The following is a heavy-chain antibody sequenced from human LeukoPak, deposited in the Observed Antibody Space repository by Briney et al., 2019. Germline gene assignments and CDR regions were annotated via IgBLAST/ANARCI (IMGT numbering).Heavy chain of an antibody. D-gene: IGHD3-10*01. Sequence: GGSLRLSCAASGSTFSSYGMHWVRQAPGKGLEWVADVSFDANNKDYADSVKGRFTISRDNSKNTLYLQMNSLRGEDTAVYYCAKVVRGVEYGMDVWGQGTTVTVSS. V-gene: IGHV3-30*18. CDR1: GSTFSSYG. J-gene: IGHJ6*02. CDR3: AKVVRGVEYGMDV. CDR2: VSFDANNK.